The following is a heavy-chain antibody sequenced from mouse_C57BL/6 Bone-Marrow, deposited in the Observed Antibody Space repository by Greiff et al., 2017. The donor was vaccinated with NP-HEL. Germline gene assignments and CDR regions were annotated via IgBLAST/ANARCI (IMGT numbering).Heavy chain of an antibody. D-gene: IGHD2-2*01. CDR2: IYPRSGNT. V-gene: IGHV1-81*01. J-gene: IGHJ2*01. Sequence: VQLQQSGAELARPGASVKLSCKASGYTFTSYGISWVKQRTGQGLEWIGEIYPRSGNTYYNEKFKGQATLTADKSSSTAYMSLRSLTSEDSAVYFCARSTMVTTKDYWGQGTTLTVSS. CDR1: GYTFTSYG. CDR3: ARSTMVTTKDY.